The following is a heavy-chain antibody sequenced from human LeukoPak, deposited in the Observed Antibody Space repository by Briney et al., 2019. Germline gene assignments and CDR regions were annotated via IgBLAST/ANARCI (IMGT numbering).Heavy chain of an antibody. Sequence: GASVKVSCKASGYTFTSYDINWVRQATGQGLEWMGWMNPNSGNTGYAQKFQGRVTMTRNTSISTAYMELSSLRAEDTAVYYCATLYSSGHSNWFDPWGQGTLVTVSS. J-gene: IGHJ5*02. V-gene: IGHV1-8*01. CDR3: ATLYSSGHSNWFDP. CDR1: GYTFTSYD. CDR2: MNPNSGNT. D-gene: IGHD6-19*01.